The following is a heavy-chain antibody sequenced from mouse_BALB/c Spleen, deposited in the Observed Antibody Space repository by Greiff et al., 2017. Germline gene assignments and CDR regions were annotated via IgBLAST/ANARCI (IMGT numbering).Heavy chain of an antibody. CDR2: IYPGNSDT. Sequence: EVKLQQSGTVLARPGASVKMSCKASGYSFTSYWMHWVKQRPGQGLEWIGAIYPGNSDTSYNQKFKGKAKLTAVTSASTAYMELSSLTNEDSAVYYCTSGTTVVATYYYAMDYWGQGTSVTVSS. CDR1: GYSFTSYW. D-gene: IGHD1-1*01. V-gene: IGHV1-5*01. J-gene: IGHJ4*01. CDR3: TSGTTVVATYYYAMDY.